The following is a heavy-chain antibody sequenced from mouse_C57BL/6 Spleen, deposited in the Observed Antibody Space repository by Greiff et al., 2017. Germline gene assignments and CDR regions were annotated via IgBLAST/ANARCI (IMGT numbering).Heavy chain of an antibody. CDR1: GYSFTGYY. CDR3: ARGDYGYDAFDY. D-gene: IGHD2-2*01. J-gene: IGHJ2*01. Sequence: VQLKESGPELVKPGASVKISCKASGYSFTGYYMNWVKQSPEKSLEWIGEINPSTGGTTYNQKFKAKATLTVDKSSSTAYMQLKSLTSEDSAVYYCARGDYGYDAFDYWGQGTTLTVSS. CDR2: INPSTGGT. V-gene: IGHV1-42*01.